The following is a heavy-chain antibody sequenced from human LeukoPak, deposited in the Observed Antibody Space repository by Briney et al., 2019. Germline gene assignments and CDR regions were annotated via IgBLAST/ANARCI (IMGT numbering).Heavy chain of an antibody. CDR3: ARGEEYGDYNY. CDR2: TIPIFGTA. D-gene: IGHD4-17*01. Sequence: SVKVSCKASGGTFSSYAISWVRQAPGQGLEWMGGTIPIFGTANNAQKFQGRVTITADESTSTAYMELSSLRSEDTAVYYCARGEEYGDYNYWGQGTLVTVSS. J-gene: IGHJ4*02. V-gene: IGHV1-69*01. CDR1: GGTFSSYA.